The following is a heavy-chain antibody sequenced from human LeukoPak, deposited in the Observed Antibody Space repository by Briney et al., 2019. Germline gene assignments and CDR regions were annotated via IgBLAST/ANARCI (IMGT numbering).Heavy chain of an antibody. CDR3: ARDAVSGTRGFDV. Sequence: SETLSLTCTVSGGSISSYYWSWIRQPPRKGLEWIGYIHHSGSTNYKPSLKSRVTISVDTSKNQFSLKLTSVTAADTAVYYCARDAVSGTRGFDVWGQGTMVTVSS. J-gene: IGHJ3*01. D-gene: IGHD4-17*01. V-gene: IGHV4-59*01. CDR2: IHHSGST. CDR1: GGSISSYY.